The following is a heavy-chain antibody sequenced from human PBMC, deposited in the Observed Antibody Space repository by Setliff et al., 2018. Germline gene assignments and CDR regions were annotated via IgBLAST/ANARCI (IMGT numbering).Heavy chain of an antibody. Sequence: RASVKVSCKTSGYNFITLGINWVRQAPGQGLEWVGWISPYSGKTDYAQKFQGRVIMTIDSSTTTAYMELKTLRSDDTAVYYCARGRGPDIVVTIPGVYWGQGTRVTVSS. J-gene: IGHJ4*02. CDR2: ISPYSGKT. V-gene: IGHV1-18*01. CDR3: ARGRGPDIVVTIPGVY. D-gene: IGHD2-15*01. CDR1: GYNFITLG.